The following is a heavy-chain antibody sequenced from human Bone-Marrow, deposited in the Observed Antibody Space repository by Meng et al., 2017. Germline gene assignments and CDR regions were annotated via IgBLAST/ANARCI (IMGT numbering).Heavy chain of an antibody. Sequence: QGSLVQSGAGVKKPGSSVKGSCKASGGTFSSYAISWVRQAPGQGLEWMGGIIPIFGTANYAQKFQGRVTITADKSTSTAYMELSSLRSEDTAVYYCARGGYSYGLVGIFDYWGQGTLVTVSS. V-gene: IGHV1-69*06. D-gene: IGHD5-18*01. J-gene: IGHJ4*02. CDR3: ARGGYSYGLVGIFDY. CDR2: IIPIFGTA. CDR1: GGTFSSYA.